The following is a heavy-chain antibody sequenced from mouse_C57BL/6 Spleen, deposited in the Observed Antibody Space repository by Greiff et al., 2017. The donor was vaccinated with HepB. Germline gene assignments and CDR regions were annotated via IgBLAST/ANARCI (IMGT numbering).Heavy chain of an antibody. Sequence: VQLQQSGPELVKPGASVKISCKASGYSFTDYNMNWVKQSNGKSLEWIGVINPNYGTTNYNQKFKGKATLTADQSSSTAYMQLNSLTSEDSAVYYCARERLTGTSWFAYWGQGTLVTVSA. CDR1: GYSFTDYN. D-gene: IGHD4-1*01. V-gene: IGHV1-39*01. J-gene: IGHJ3*01. CDR2: INPNYGTT. CDR3: ARERLTGTSWFAY.